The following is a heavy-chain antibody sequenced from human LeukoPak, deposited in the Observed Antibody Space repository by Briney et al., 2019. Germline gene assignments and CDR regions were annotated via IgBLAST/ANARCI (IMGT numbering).Heavy chain of an antibody. CDR1: GGTFSNYA. CDR2: IIPIFGTA. Sequence: GSSVKVSCKASGGTFSNYAISWVRQAPGQGLEWMGGIIPIFGTANYAQKLQDRVTLSMEESTSTAYMELSSLRSEDTAVYYCARGPTDYDFWSGYSKKYYYYMDVWAQGPRSPSP. J-gene: IGHJ6*03. V-gene: IGHV1-69*05. D-gene: IGHD3-3*01. CDR3: ARGPTDYDFWSGYSKKYYYYMDV.